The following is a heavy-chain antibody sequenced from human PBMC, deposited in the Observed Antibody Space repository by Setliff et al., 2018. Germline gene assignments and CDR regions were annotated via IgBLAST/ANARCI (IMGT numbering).Heavy chain of an antibody. CDR1: GYTSSTYA. Sequence: ASVKVSCKGSGYTSSTYAIIWMRQAPGQGLEWMGWINTNTGNPSYAQGFTGRFVFSLDTSVSTAYLQISSLKAEDTAIYYCARGSRFGTIVYRGDYYLDVWGKGTMVTVSS. J-gene: IGHJ6*03. CDR2: INTNTGNP. CDR3: ARGSRFGTIVYRGDYYLDV. D-gene: IGHD3-10*01. V-gene: IGHV7-4-1*02.